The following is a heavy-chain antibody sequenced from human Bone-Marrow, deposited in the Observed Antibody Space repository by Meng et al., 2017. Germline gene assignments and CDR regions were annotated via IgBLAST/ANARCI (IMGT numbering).Heavy chain of an antibody. CDR3: AMGWGSSRAFDF. CDR2: ISGSGGST. CDR1: GFTFSSYA. J-gene: IGHJ4*02. Sequence: GESLKISCAASGFTFSSYAMSWVRQAPGKGLEWVSAISGSGGSTYYADSVKGRFTISRDNSKNTLYLQMNSLRAEDTALYYCAMGWGSSRAFDFWGQGTLVTVSS. D-gene: IGHD6-6*01. V-gene: IGHV3-23*01.